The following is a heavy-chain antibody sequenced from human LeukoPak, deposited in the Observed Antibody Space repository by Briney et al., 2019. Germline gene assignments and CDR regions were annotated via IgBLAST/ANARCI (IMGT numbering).Heavy chain of an antibody. J-gene: IGHJ4*02. V-gene: IGHV1-2*02. CDR2: INPNSGGT. Sequence: ASVKVSCKASGYTFTGYYMHWGRQAPGQGLEWMGWINPNSGGTNYAQKFQGRVTMTRDTSISTAYMERSRLRSDDTAVYYCARRSGGTSDYWGQGTLVTVSS. D-gene: IGHD3-3*01. CDR3: ARRSGGTSDY. CDR1: GYTFTGYY.